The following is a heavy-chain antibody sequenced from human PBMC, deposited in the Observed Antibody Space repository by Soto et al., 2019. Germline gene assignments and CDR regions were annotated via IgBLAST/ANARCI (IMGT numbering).Heavy chain of an antibody. J-gene: IGHJ5*02. V-gene: IGHV4-39*01. CDR1: GGSISSSSYF. CDR2: IYYSGST. Sequence: SETLSLTCSISGGSISSSSYFWGWIRQPPGKGLEWIGSIYYSGSTYYNPSLKSRVTVSVDTSKNQFSLKLSSVTAADTAVYYCARHPSDFWFDPWGQGTLVTVSS. CDR3: ARHPSDFWFDP. D-gene: IGHD2-21*02.